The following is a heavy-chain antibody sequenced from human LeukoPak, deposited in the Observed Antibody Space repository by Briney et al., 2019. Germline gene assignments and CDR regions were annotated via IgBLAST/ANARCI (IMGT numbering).Heavy chain of an antibody. V-gene: IGHV3-74*01. CDR2: INGEGITT. Sequence: PGGSLRLSCAASGFTLSSYWMHWVRQAPGEGRVWVSRINGEGITTSYTDSVKGRLTNSRDHAKNTLYLQMNSLRAEDTAVYYCARSGYSSGWYHFDYWGQRTLVTVPS. J-gene: IGHJ4*02. CDR1: GFTLSSYW. D-gene: IGHD6-19*01. CDR3: ARSGYSSGWYHFDY.